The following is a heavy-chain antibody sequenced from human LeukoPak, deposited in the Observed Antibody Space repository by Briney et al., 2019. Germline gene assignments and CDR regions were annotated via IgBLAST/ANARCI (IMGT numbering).Heavy chain of an antibody. D-gene: IGHD6-6*01. CDR3: SNGIYSSSY. CDR2: INQDGGGE. CDR1: GFTFTRYW. V-gene: IGHV3-7*01. J-gene: IGHJ4*02. Sequence: GGSLRLSCAASGFTFTRYWMAWVRQAPGKELEWISNINQDGGGEYYVDSVRGRFTASRDNAKNSLYLQMNYLRADDTAAYYCSNGIYSSSYWGQGTLVTVSS.